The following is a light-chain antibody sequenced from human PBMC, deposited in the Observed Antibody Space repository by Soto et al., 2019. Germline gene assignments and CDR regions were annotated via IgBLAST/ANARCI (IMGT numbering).Light chain of an antibody. CDR3: QQSYSTPIT. CDR1: QFISTY. CDR2: TTS. Sequence: EIQMTQSPSSLSASVGDTVTITCRPSQFISTYLNWYQQKPGKAPNLLIYTTSSLHSGVPSRFSGSGSGTDFTLTISSLQPEDFATYYCQQSYSTPITFGQGTRLEIK. J-gene: IGKJ5*01. V-gene: IGKV1-39*01.